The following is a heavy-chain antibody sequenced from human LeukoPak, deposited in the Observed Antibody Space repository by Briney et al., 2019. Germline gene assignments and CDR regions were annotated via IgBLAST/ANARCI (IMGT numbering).Heavy chain of an antibody. V-gene: IGHV3-23*01. Sequence: PGGSLRLSCAASGFTFTNYAMTWVRQAPGKGLEWVSGISEGVGNTYYADSVKGRFTISRDHSKNTLYLQMNSLRAEDTALYYCGKREKGTTGRFFDYWGQGTLVHVFS. J-gene: IGHJ4*02. CDR2: ISEGVGNT. CDR3: GKREKGTTGRFFDY. CDR1: GFTFTNYA. D-gene: IGHD4-17*01.